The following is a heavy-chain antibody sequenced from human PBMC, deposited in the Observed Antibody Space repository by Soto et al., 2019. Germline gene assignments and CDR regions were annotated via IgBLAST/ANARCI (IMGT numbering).Heavy chain of an antibody. CDR2: ISSSSTYI. Sequence: PGGPLRLSCAASGFTFSSYSMNWVRQAPGKGLEWVSFISSSSTYIYYADSVKGRFTISRDNAKNSLYLQMNSLRAEDTAMYYCATDRGRGIVATIPYYFDYWGQGTLVTVSS. CDR1: GFTFSSYS. J-gene: IGHJ4*02. D-gene: IGHD5-12*01. CDR3: ATDRGRGIVATIPYYFDY. V-gene: IGHV3-21*01.